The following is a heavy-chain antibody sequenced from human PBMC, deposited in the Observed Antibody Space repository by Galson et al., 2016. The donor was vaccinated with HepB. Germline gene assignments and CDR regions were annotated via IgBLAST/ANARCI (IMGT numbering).Heavy chain of an antibody. CDR1: GYTFTGYY. Sequence: SVKVSCKASGYTFTGYYLHWVRQAPGQGLEWMGWIIPNSGETNYAQKFQGRVTMTRDTSITTAYIELRGLRSDDTAVYYCARDIVDPEGRGYLGYWGQGALVTVS. CDR2: IIPNSGET. D-gene: IGHD3-22*01. J-gene: IGHJ4*02. V-gene: IGHV1-2*02. CDR3: ARDIVDPEGRGYLGY.